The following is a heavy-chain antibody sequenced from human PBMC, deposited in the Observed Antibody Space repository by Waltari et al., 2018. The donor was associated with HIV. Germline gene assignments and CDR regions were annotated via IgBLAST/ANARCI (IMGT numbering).Heavy chain of an antibody. Sequence: EVQLVESGGGLVQPGGSLRLSCAASGFTFTNYWMHWVRQAPGKGLVWVSRINEDGRITNYEDSVKGRFTISRDNAKDTLWLQMNSLTAEDTAIYYCARDLSGNSDNWGQGSLVTVSS. V-gene: IGHV3-74*01. J-gene: IGHJ4*02. CDR3: ARDLSGNSDN. CDR2: INEDGRIT. CDR1: GFTFTNYW. D-gene: IGHD3-3*01.